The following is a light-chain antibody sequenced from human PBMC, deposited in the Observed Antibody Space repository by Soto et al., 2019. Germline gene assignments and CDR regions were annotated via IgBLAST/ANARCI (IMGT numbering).Light chain of an antibody. V-gene: IGLV2-14*01. CDR2: AVN. J-gene: IGLJ3*02. Sequence: QSLLTQPASLSGSPGQSITISCTGTSSDVGGSEYVSWYQPHPGQAPKRMIHAVNSRPSGVSTRFSGSKSGNTASLTISGLQPEDEADYYCSSYTSSSTWVFGGGTK. CDR3: SSYTSSSTWV. CDR1: SSDVGGSEY.